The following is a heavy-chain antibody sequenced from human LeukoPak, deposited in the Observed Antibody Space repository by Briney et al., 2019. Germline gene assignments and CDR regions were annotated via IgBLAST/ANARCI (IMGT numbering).Heavy chain of an antibody. D-gene: IGHD2-15*01. J-gene: IGHJ6*02. CDR3: ARRGSGNGGTYAGMDV. Sequence: PSETLSLTCTVAGRSISSSFHYWDWIRQAPGKGLEWMASLLYTGNTWYNPSLKSRITMSVDTSKNQFALRLSSVNAADTALYYCARRGSGNGGTYAGMDVWGQGTSVTVSS. V-gene: IGHV4-39*01. CDR2: LLYTGNT. CDR1: GRSISSSFHY.